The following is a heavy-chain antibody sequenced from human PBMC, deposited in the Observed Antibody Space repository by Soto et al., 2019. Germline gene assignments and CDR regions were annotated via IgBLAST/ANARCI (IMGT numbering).Heavy chain of an antibody. CDR1: GFSFSSYW. CDR2: INSDGTTT. D-gene: IGHD3-22*01. J-gene: IGHJ4*02. V-gene: IGHV3-74*01. CDR3: ARTGNYYDSSGVQY. Sequence: EVQLVESGGDLVQPGGSLRLSCAASGFSFSSYWMNWVRQAPGKGLVWVSRINSDGTTTNYADSVKGRFTISRDNAKNTLYLQMNSLAPEDTAVYYCARTGNYYDSSGVQYWGQGTLVTVSS.